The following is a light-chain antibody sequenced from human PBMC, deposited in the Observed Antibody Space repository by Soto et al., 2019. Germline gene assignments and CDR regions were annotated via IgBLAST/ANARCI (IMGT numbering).Light chain of an antibody. CDR1: QSVDSN. CDR3: QQRHMWPIT. J-gene: IGKJ5*01. CDR2: GAS. V-gene: IGKV3D-15*01. Sequence: EIVMTQSPSTLSVSTGDGATLSCRASQSVDSNLAWYQQKPGQTPRLLMYGASTRPTGIPARFSGSGSGTDFTLTISSLEPEDSAVYYCQQRHMWPITFGQGTRLAIK.